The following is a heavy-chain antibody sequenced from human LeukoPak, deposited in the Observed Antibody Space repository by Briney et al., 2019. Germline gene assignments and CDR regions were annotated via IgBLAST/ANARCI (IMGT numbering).Heavy chain of an antibody. CDR1: GGSISSYY. D-gene: IGHD5-24*01. CDR3: ARAGVMSTIGRFDY. J-gene: IGHJ4*02. CDR2: IYYSGST. V-gene: IGHV4-59*01. Sequence: SETLSLTCTVSGGSISSYYWSWIRQPPGKGLEWIGYIYYSGSTNYNPSLKSRVTISVDTSKNQFSLKLSSVTAADTAVYYCARAGVMSTIGRFDYWGQGALVTVSS.